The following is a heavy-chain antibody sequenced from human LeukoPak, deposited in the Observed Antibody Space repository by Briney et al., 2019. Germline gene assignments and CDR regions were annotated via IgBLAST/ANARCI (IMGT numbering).Heavy chain of an antibody. CDR3: ARVVIAVALDY. V-gene: IGHV4-39*07. D-gene: IGHD6-19*01. CDR2: IYYSGST. J-gene: IGHJ4*02. Sequence: PSETLSLTCTVSGGSISSSSYYWGWIRQPPGKGLEWIGSIYYSGSTYYNPSLKSRVTISVDTSKNQFSLKLSSVTAADTAVYYCARVVIAVALDYWGQGTLVTVSS. CDR1: GGSISSSSYY.